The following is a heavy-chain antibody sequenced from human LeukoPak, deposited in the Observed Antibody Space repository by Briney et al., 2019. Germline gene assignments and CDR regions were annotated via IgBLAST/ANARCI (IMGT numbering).Heavy chain of an antibody. V-gene: IGHV4-38-2*02. CDR1: GGSISSYY. Sequence: SETLSLTCTVSGGSISSYYWGWLRQPPGKGLEWIGSIYHSGSTYYNPSLKSRVTISVDTSKNQFSLKLSSVTAADTAVYYCARDRLSIAAGGDYYYYMDVWGKGTTVTVSS. D-gene: IGHD6-13*01. J-gene: IGHJ6*03. CDR2: IYHSGST. CDR3: ARDRLSIAAGGDYYYYMDV.